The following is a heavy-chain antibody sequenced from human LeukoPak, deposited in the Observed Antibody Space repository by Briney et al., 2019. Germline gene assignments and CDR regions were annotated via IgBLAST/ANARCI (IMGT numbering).Heavy chain of an antibody. CDR3: ARNLGNWFDP. D-gene: IGHD7-27*01. V-gene: IGHV1-2*02. CDR1: GYTFTGYY. Sequence: ASVKVSCKASGYTFTGYYMHWVRQAPGQGLEWIGWINPNSGGTNYAQKFQGRVTMTRDTSISTACMELSSLRSDDTAVYYCARNLGNWFDPWGQGTLVTVSS. CDR2: INPNSGGT. J-gene: IGHJ5*02.